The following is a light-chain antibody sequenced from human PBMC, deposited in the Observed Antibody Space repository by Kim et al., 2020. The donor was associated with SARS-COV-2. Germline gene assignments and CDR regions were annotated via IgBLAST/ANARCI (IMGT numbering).Light chain of an antibody. Sequence: CVGERVTYTGRDSERVNEYLAWYQQRTGKPPERRIHDAPTEETDDPSRFGGSGSGTDFTLTISSLQPDDSATYYCQQYQRYPTWTFGQGTKVDIK. CDR1: ERVNEY. V-gene: IGKV1-5*01. J-gene: IGKJ1*01. CDR3: QQYQRYPTWT. CDR2: DAP.